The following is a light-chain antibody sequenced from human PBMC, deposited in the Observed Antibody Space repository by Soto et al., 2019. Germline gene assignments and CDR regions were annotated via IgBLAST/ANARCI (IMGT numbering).Light chain of an antibody. J-gene: IGKJ1*01. Sequence: EVGMTQSPATLSVSPGERATLSCRASQSVSSNLAWYQQKPGQTPRLLMYGASTRATGIPARFSGSGSGTEFTLTISSLQSEDFAVYYCQQYHKWPPFTFGQGTKVDIK. CDR2: GAS. CDR1: QSVSSN. CDR3: QQYHKWPPFT. V-gene: IGKV3-15*01.